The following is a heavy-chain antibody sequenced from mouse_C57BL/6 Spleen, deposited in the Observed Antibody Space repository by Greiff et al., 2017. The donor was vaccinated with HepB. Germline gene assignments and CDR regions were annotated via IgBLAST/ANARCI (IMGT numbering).Heavy chain of an antibody. J-gene: IGHJ2*01. Sequence: EVQLQQSGAEFVRPGASVKLSCTASGFTINDDYMPWVQQRPDQGLEWIGWIAPGNGDTDYAAKFQGKTTITADTSSNTAYLQLSSLTAEDTAVSYGTTTNDGSRRAYFDYWGQGTTLTVSS. D-gene: IGHD1-1*01. CDR2: IAPGNGDT. V-gene: IGHV14-4*01. CDR1: GFTINDDY. CDR3: TTTNDGSRRAYFDY.